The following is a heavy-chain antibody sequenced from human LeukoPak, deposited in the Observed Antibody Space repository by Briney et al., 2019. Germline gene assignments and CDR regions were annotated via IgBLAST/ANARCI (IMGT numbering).Heavy chain of an antibody. J-gene: IGHJ4*02. Sequence: GGSLRLSCGASGFTFSDYYMSWIRQAPGKGLEWVSYISSSSSYTNYADSVKGRFTISRDNAKNSLYLQMNSLRAEDTAVYYCARSLGSGWYVDYWGQGTLVTVSS. D-gene: IGHD6-19*01. CDR3: ARSLGSGWYVDY. CDR2: ISSSSSYT. V-gene: IGHV3-11*06. CDR1: GFTFSDYY.